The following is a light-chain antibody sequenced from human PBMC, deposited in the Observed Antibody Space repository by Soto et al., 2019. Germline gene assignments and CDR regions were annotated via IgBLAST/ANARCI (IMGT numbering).Light chain of an antibody. V-gene: IGKV3-15*01. CDR3: QHYYEWPLT. J-gene: IGKJ4*01. CDR2: GSS. Sequence: EIVLTQSPATLSVSQGEGATLSCRASGSVSKNLAWYQQKPGQPPRLLIKGSSSRATGIPARFSGSWSGPEFTLTIVCLQSEDFAVYYCQHYYEWPLTVGGGTKVELK. CDR1: GSVSKN.